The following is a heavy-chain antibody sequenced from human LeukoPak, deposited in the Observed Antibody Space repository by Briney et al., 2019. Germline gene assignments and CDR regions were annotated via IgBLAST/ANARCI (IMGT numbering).Heavy chain of an antibody. CDR3: ARLGKPYNPYYYDSSGYYLALFDY. Sequence: NTSETLSLTCTVTGFSISNGHLWGWIRQPPGKGLEWIGSIYYSGSTYYNPSLKSRVTISVDTSKNQFSLKLSSVTAADTAVYYCARLGKPYNPYYYDSSGYYLALFDYWGQGTLVTVSS. V-gene: IGHV4-38-2*02. CDR2: IYYSGST. D-gene: IGHD3-22*01. J-gene: IGHJ4*02. CDR1: GFSISNGHL.